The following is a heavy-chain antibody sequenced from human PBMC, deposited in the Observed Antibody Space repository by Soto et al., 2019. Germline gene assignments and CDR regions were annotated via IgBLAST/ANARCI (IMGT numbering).Heavy chain of an antibody. J-gene: IGHJ4*02. CDR2: INANNGNT. V-gene: IGHV1-18*01. D-gene: IGHD2-21*02. Sequence: ASVKVSCKASGYTFSSYGVSWVRQAPGQRLEWMGWINANNGNTNYSQKLQGRVTMTTDTSTSTAYMELSSLRSEDTAVYYCAREMYVAVTGHFDYWGQGTLVTVSS. CDR3: AREMYVAVTGHFDY. CDR1: GYTFSSYG.